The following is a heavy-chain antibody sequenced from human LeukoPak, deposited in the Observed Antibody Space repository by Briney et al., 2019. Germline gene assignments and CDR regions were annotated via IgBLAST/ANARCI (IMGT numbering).Heavy chain of an antibody. CDR2: IQYDGNTI. Sequence: GGSLRLSCVASGFTYSHNGMHWVRQAPGKGLEWVAFIQYDGNTIFYADSVKGRFTISRDNSKNTLYLQMNSLRAEDTAVYYCAKDPDCTSGICYTFFDYWGQGTLVTVSS. CDR3: AKDPDCTSGICYTFFDY. J-gene: IGHJ4*02. CDR1: GFTYSHNG. D-gene: IGHD2-8*01. V-gene: IGHV3-30*02.